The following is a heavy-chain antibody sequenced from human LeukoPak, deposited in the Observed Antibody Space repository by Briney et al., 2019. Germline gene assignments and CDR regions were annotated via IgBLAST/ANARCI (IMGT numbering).Heavy chain of an antibody. CDR2: IWYDGSNK. D-gene: IGHD2-2*01. J-gene: IGHJ4*02. CDR3: AKDGVVVPAVTYFDY. V-gene: IGHV3-30*14. CDR1: GFTFSGSA. Sequence: GGSLRLSCAASGFTFSGSAMHWVRQASGKGLEWVAVIWYDGSNKYYADSVKGRFTISKDNSKNTLYLQMNSLRADDTAVYYCAKDGVVVPAVTYFDYWGQGILVTVSS.